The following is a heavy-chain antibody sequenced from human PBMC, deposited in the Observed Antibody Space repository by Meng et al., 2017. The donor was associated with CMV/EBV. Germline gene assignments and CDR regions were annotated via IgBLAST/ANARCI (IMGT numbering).Heavy chain of an antibody. V-gene: IGHV3-66*02. D-gene: IGHD3-3*01. J-gene: IGHJ4*02. CDR2: IYSGGST. CDR1: GFTVSSNY. Sequence: GGSLRLSCAASGFTVSSNYMSWVRQAPGKGLEWVSVIYSGGSTYYADSVKGRFTISRDNSKNTPYLQMNSLRAEDTAVYYCVGRYQEWLLSELDYWGQRTLVTVSS. CDR3: VGRYQEWLLSELDY.